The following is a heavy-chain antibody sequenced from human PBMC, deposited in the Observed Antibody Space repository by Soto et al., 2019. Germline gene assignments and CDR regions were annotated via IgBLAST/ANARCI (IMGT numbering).Heavy chain of an antibody. D-gene: IGHD2-15*01. CDR2: INSDGSTT. J-gene: IGHJ4*02. V-gene: IGHV3-74*01. CDR3: ARDQGYCSGGSCYVAGY. CDR1: GFTFSTYW. Sequence: EVQLVESGGGLVQPGGSLTLSCAASGFTFSTYWMHWVRQAPGTGLVWVSRINSDGSTTDYADSVRGRFTISRDNAKNTLYLQMNSLRAEDMAVYYCARDQGYCSGGSCYVAGYWGQGTLVTVSS.